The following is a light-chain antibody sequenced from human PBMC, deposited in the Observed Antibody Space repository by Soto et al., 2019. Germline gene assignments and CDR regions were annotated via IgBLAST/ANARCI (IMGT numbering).Light chain of an antibody. Sequence: DIQVTQSPLTLSASVGDTVTITCRASQSLNNWLAWYQQKAGKAPKLLIYKASYLESGVPSRFSGSGSGTEFTLTISSLQPEDFATYYCQQYASFSWTFGQGTKVDIK. CDR1: QSLNNW. V-gene: IGKV1-5*03. CDR3: QQYASFSWT. J-gene: IGKJ1*01. CDR2: KAS.